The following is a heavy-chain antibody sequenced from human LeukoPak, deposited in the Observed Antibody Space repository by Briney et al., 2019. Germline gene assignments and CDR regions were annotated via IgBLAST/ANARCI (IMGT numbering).Heavy chain of an antibody. D-gene: IGHD6-19*01. J-gene: IGHJ3*02. CDR1: GFTFDDYA. Sequence: GGSLRLSCAASGFTFDDYAMHWVRQAPGKGLEWVSGISWNSGSIGHADSVKGRFTISRDNAKNSLYLQMNSLRAEDMALYYCAKDKGSGWYPDAFDIWGQGTMVTVSS. V-gene: IGHV3-9*03. CDR2: ISWNSGSI. CDR3: AKDKGSGWYPDAFDI.